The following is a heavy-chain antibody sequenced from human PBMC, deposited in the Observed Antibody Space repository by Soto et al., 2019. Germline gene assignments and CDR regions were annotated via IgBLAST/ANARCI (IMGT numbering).Heavy chain of an antibody. J-gene: IGHJ6*02. CDR2: ISYDGSNK. CDR1: GFTFSSYA. V-gene: IGHV3-30-3*01. Sequence: GGSLRLSCAASGFTFSSYAMHWVRQAPGKGLEWVAVISYDGSNKYYADSVKGRFTISRDNSKNTLYLQMNSLRAEDTAVYYCARVFSGCGGDCYSDYYYGMDVWGQGTTVTVSS. CDR3: ARVFSGCGGDCYSDYYYGMDV. D-gene: IGHD2-21*02.